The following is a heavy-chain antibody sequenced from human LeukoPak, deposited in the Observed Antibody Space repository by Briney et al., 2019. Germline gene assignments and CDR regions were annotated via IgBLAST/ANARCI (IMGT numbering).Heavy chain of an antibody. CDR1: GYTFTNYY. J-gene: IGHJ4*02. CDR3: ARGYSSSYRIDY. Sequence: GASVKVSCKASGYTFTNYYMHWVQQAPGQGREWMGVINPSGDSTRYEQKFQDRVTMTRETSTRTVYMELSSLRSEDTAVYYCARGYSSSYRIDYWGQGTLVTVSS. CDR2: INPSGDST. D-gene: IGHD6-19*01. V-gene: IGHV1-46*01.